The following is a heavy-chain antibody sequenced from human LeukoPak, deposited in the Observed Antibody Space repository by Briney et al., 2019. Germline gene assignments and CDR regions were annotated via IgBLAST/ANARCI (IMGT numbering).Heavy chain of an antibody. V-gene: IGHV4-34*01. CDR2: IYHSRST. CDR1: GGSFSGYY. D-gene: IGHD3-22*01. CDR3: AREGSSGYYYLAY. Sequence: SETLSLTCAVYGGSFSGYYWSWIRQPPGKGLEWIGYIYHSRSTYYNPSLKSRVTISVDRSKNQFSLKLSSVTAADTAVYYCAREGSSGYYYLAYWGQGTLVTVSS. J-gene: IGHJ4*02.